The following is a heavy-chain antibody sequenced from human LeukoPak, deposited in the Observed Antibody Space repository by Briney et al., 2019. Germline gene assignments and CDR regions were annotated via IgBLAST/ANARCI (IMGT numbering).Heavy chain of an antibody. CDR2: ISDDGSGT. J-gene: IGHJ4*02. Sequence: GGSLRLSCAASGFTFSDYAMSWVRQAPGQGLEWVSTISDDGSGTYYADSVKGRFTISRDNSKNTLFLQINSLRAEDTAVYYCARATSSSFWGQGTLVTVSS. V-gene: IGHV3-23*01. CDR3: ARATSSSF. CDR1: GFTFSDYA. D-gene: IGHD6-6*01.